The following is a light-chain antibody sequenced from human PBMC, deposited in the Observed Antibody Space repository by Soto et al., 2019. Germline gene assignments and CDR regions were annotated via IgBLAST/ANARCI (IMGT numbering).Light chain of an antibody. CDR1: QGISGW. CDR2: DAS. V-gene: IGKV1-5*01. Sequence: DIQLTQSPSTLSASVGDRVTLTCRASQGISGWLAWYQQKPGQAPKLLIYDASSLESGVPSRFSGSRSGTEFTLTITSLQSDDFAAYYCQQYNSYPWTFGQGTKVDIK. J-gene: IGKJ1*01. CDR3: QQYNSYPWT.